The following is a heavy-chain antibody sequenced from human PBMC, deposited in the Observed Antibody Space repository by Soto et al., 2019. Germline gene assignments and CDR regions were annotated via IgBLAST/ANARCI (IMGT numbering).Heavy chain of an antibody. CDR3: AKEAAALYYYYYYGMDV. CDR2: ISGGGGST. V-gene: IGHV3-23*01. D-gene: IGHD6-13*01. CDR1: GFTFSSYA. Sequence: GGSLRLSCAASGFTFSSYAMSWVRQAPGKGLEWVSAISGGGGSTYYAGSVKGRFTISRDNSKNTLYLQMNSLRAEDTAVYYCAKEAAALYYYYYYGMDVWGQGTTVTVSS. J-gene: IGHJ6*02.